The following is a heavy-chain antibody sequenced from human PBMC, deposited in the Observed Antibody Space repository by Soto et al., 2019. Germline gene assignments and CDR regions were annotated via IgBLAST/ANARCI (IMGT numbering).Heavy chain of an antibody. D-gene: IGHD2-15*01. J-gene: IGHJ4*02. CDR2: INHSGST. Sequence: PSETLALTCAVYGGSCSGYYWSWIRQPPGKGLEWIGEINHSGSTNYNPSLKSRVTISVDTSKNQFSLKLSSVTAADTAVYYCARERGPNPSIVVVAATRNDFAYWAQRTLVTVSS. CDR1: GGSCSGYY. CDR3: ARERGPNPSIVVVAATRNDFAY. V-gene: IGHV4-34*01.